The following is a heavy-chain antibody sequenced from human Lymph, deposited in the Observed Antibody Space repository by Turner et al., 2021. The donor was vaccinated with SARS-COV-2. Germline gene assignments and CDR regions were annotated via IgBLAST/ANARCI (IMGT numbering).Heavy chain of an antibody. D-gene: IGHD7-27*01. V-gene: IGHV4-34*01. CDR2: INHSGST. CDR1: GGSFSGYY. Sequence: QVQLQQWGAGLLKPSETLSLTCAVYGGSFSGYYWSWIRQPPGKGLEWIGEINHSGSTNYNPSFKSRVTISVDTSKKQFSLKLSSVTAADTAVYYCARVWVRWWYFDLWGRGTLVTVSS. CDR3: ARVWVRWWYFDL. J-gene: IGHJ2*01.